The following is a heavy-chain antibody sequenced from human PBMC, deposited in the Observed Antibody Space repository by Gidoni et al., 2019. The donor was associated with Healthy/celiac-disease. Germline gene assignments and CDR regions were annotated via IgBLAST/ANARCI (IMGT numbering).Heavy chain of an antibody. J-gene: IGHJ3*02. Sequence: QVQLQQWGAVLFNPSETLSLTCAVSGGSFSGYYWSWIRQPPGKGLEWIGEIKHSGSTNDNPALKSRVTISVDTSKNQFSLKLSSVTAADTAVYDCARLYPLGAFDIWGQGTMVTVSS. CDR2: IKHSGST. V-gene: IGHV4-34*01. CDR3: ARLYPLGAFDI. D-gene: IGHD2-2*02. CDR1: GGSFSGYY.